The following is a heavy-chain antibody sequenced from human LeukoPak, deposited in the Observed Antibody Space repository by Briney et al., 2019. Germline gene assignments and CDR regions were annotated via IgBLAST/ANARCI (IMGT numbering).Heavy chain of an antibody. CDR1: GFTFSSYA. D-gene: IGHD3-22*01. Sequence: GGSLRLSCAASGFTFSSYAMSWVRQAPGKGLEWVSAISGSGGSTYYADSVKGRFTISRDNSKNTLYLQMNSLRADDTAVYYCASMIVVVRDYFDYWGQGTLVTVSS. J-gene: IGHJ4*02. CDR3: ASMIVVVRDYFDY. V-gene: IGHV3-23*01. CDR2: ISGSGGST.